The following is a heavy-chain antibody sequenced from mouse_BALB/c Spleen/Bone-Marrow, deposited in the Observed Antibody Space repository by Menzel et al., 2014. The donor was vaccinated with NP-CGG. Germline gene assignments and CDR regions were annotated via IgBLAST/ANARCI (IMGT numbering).Heavy chain of an antibody. D-gene: IGHD2-10*02. Sequence: VQLQQSGTVLARPGASVKMSCKASGYSFTSYWMHWVKQRPGQGLEWIGAVYPGNSDTTYNQKFKGKAKLTAVTSASTAYMELSSLTNEDSAAYYCTFLVKEDFAYWGQGTLVTVSA. CDR3: TFLVKEDFAY. CDR2: VYPGNSDT. CDR1: GYSFTSYW. V-gene: IGHV1-5*01. J-gene: IGHJ3*01.